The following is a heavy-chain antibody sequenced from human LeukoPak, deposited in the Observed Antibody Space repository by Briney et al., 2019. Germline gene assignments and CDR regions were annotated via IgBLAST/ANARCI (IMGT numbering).Heavy chain of an antibody. CDR1: GGSFSGYY. J-gene: IGHJ5*02. Sequence: ASETLSLTCAVYGGSFSGYYWSWIRQPPGKGLEWIGEINHSGSTNYNPSLKSRVTISVDTSKNQFSLKLSSVTAADTAVYYCARAHYDFWSGHNWFDPWGQGTLVTVSS. CDR3: ARAHYDFWSGHNWFDP. V-gene: IGHV4-34*01. D-gene: IGHD3-3*01. CDR2: INHSGST.